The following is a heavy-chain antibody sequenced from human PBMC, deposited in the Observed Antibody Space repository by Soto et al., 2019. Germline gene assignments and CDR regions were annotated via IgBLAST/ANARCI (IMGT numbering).Heavy chain of an antibody. Sequence: PGESLKISCKGPGYSFTSYWISWVRQMPGKGLEWMGRIDPSDSYTNYSPSFQGHVTISADKSISTAYLQWSSLKASDTAMYYCARHGFEWFGENPLNYYYYYGMDVWGQGTTVTVSS. CDR3: ARHGFEWFGENPLNYYYYYGMDV. CDR1: GYSFTSYW. D-gene: IGHD3-10*01. V-gene: IGHV5-10-1*01. J-gene: IGHJ6*02. CDR2: IDPSDSYT.